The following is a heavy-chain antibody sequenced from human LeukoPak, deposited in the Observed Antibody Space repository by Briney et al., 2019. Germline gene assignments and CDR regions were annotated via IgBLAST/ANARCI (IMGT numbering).Heavy chain of an antibody. CDR2: ISYDGSNK. CDR1: GFTFSSYA. V-gene: IGHV3-30-3*01. D-gene: IGHD4-23*01. Sequence: GGSLRLSCAASGFTFSSYAMHWVRQAPGKGLEWVAVISYDGSNKYYADSVKGRFTISRDNSKNTLYLQMNSLRAEDTAVYYCATSSARSYDYGGFWGQGTLVTVSS. J-gene: IGHJ4*02. CDR3: ATSSARSYDYGGF.